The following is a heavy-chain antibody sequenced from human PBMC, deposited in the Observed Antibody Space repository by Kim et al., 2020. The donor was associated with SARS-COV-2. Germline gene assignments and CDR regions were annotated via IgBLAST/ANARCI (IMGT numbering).Heavy chain of an antibody. CDR3: ARDHRDFWSGFAENWFDP. V-gene: IGHV4-4*07. CDR2: IYTSGST. Sequence: SETLSLTCTVSGGSISSYYWSWIRQPAGKGLEWIGRIYTSGSTNYNPSLKSRVTMSVDTSKNQFSLKLSSVTAADTAVYYCARDHRDFWSGFAENWFDPWGQGTLVTVSS. D-gene: IGHD3-3*01. J-gene: IGHJ5*02. CDR1: GGSISSYY.